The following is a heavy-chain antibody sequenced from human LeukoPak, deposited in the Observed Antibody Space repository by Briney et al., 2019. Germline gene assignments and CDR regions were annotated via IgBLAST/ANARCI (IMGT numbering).Heavy chain of an antibody. Sequence: YWSWIRQPPGKGLEWIVVIYPGDSDTRYSPSFQGQVTISADKSISTAYPQWSSLKASDTAMYYCARRFLGGGIQPYYFDYWGQGTLVTVSS. CDR3: ARRFLGGGIQPYYFDY. J-gene: IGHJ4*02. CDR2: IYPGDSDT. CDR1: YW. D-gene: IGHD4-23*01. V-gene: IGHV5-51*01.